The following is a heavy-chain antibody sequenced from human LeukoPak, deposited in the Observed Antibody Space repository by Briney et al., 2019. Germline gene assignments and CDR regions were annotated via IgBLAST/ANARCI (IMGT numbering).Heavy chain of an antibody. J-gene: IGHJ4*02. CDR1: GSRFSSYW. CDR3: ASSHESSGND. V-gene: IGHV3-7*01. D-gene: IGHD3-22*01. Sequence: GVSLRLACVAPGSRFSSYWMAWGRQAPGEGLEWVGNIKHAGTHTFYADSMMGRFTITRDNVKTSLFRETNSLTADDTAVYLCASSHESSGNDWGQGTLVTVSS. CDR2: IKHAGTHT.